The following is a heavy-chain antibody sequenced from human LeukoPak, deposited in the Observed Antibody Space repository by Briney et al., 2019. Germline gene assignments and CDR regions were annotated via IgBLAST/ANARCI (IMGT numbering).Heavy chain of an antibody. J-gene: IGHJ4*02. CDR1: IGSITNCY. Sequence: SETLSLTCTVSIGSITNCYWSWIRQPAGRGLEWIGRIYSGGNTNYNPSLESRVTMSVDTSRNQFSLKVSSVTAADTAVYYCARSDYRASGYYYFDSWGQGTLVSVSS. D-gene: IGHD3-22*01. V-gene: IGHV4-4*07. CDR2: IYSGGNT. CDR3: ARSDYRASGYYYFDS.